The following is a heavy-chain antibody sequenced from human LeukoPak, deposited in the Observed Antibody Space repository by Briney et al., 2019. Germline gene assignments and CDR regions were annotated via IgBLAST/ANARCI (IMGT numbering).Heavy chain of an antibody. CDR1: GGSISSSSYY. Sequence: PSETLSLTCTVSGGSISSSSYYWGWIRQPPGKGLEWIGSIYYSGSTYYNPSLMSRVTISVDTSKNQFSLKLSSVTAADTAVYYCARDKVAAAGPLDYWGQGTLATVSS. CDR3: ARDKVAAAGPLDY. CDR2: IYYSGST. D-gene: IGHD6-13*01. V-gene: IGHV4-39*07. J-gene: IGHJ4*02.